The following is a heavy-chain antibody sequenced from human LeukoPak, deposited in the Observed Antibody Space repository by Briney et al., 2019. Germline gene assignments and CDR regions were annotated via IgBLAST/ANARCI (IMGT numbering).Heavy chain of an antibody. CDR1: GFTFTSYS. CDR2: ISGGGGST. V-gene: IGHV3-23*01. D-gene: IGHD6-13*01. J-gene: IGHJ4*02. CDR3: AKSQAGIAAAGMFDY. Sequence: GGSLRLSCAASGFTFTSYSMNWVRQAPGKGLEWVSTISGGGGSTYYADSVKGRFTISRDNSKNTLYLQVNSLRAEDTAVYYCAKSQAGIAAAGMFDYWGQGTLVTVSS.